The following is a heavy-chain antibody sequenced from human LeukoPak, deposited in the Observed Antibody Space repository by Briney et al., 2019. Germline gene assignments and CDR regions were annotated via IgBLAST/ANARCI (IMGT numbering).Heavy chain of an antibody. V-gene: IGHV1-18*01. CDR2: ISTYNSNI. Sequence: ASVKVSCKASGYTFTTFGFTWVRQAPGQGLEWLGWISTYNSNINYAQNFQDRLTLTTDTSTNTPYMELSSLRFDDTAIYYCARGRLPADAFDVWGQGTLVTVSS. CDR1: GYTFTTFG. D-gene: IGHD2-2*01. CDR3: ARGRLPADAFDV. J-gene: IGHJ3*01.